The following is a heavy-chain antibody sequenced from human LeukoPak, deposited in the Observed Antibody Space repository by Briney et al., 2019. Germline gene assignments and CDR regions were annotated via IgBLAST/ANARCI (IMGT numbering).Heavy chain of an antibody. Sequence: SVKVSCKASGGTFSSYAISWVRQALGQGLEWMGGIIPIFGTTNYAQKFQDRVTITADKSTSTAYMELSSLRSEDTAVYYCARGYRNWNDKVLAYWGPGSLVTVSS. CDR1: GGTFSSYA. J-gene: IGHJ4*02. D-gene: IGHD1-1*01. V-gene: IGHV1-69*06. CDR2: IIPIFGTT. CDR3: ARGYRNWNDKVLAY.